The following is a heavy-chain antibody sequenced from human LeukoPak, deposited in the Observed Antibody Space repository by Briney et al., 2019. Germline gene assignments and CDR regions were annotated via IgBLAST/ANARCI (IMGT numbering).Heavy chain of an antibody. D-gene: IGHD2-2*01. J-gene: IGHJ4*02. V-gene: IGHV3-7*01. Sequence: GGSLRLSCAASGFTFSSYWMSWVRPAPGKGLEWVANIKQDGSEKYYVDSVKGRFTISRDNAKNSLYLQMNRLRAEDTAVYYCARPRGCSSSRCNNFDYWGQGTLVTVSS. CDR1: GFTFSSYW. CDR2: IKQDGSEK. CDR3: ARPRGCSSSRCNNFDY.